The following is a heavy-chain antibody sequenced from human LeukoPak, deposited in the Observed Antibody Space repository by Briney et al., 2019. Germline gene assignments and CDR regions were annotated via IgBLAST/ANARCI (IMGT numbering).Heavy chain of an antibody. D-gene: IGHD6-19*01. J-gene: IGHJ6*03. V-gene: IGHV1-2*02. CDR3: AREESYVNSSGRHYYYYMDV. Sequence: GASVKVSCKASGYTFTSYGISWVRQAPGQGLEWMGWINPNSGGTNYAQKFQGRVTMTRDTSISTAYMELSRLRSDDTAVYYCAREESYVNSSGRHYYYYMDVWGKGTTVTVSS. CDR1: GYTFTSYG. CDR2: INPNSGGT.